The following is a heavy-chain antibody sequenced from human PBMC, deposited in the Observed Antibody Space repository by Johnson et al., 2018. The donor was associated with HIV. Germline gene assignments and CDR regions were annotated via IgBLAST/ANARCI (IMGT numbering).Heavy chain of an antibody. D-gene: IGHD1-14*01. Sequence: VQLVESGGGVVRPGGSLRLSCAASGFSFDDYGMSWVRQTPGKGLEWVSGINWNSGSIGYADSVKGRFTISRDNAKNSLYLQMNSLRDEDTALYYCAKANRAMTKGGFGAFDIWGQGTMVTVSS. V-gene: IGHV3-20*04. CDR1: GFSFDDYG. CDR2: INWNSGSI. J-gene: IGHJ3*02. CDR3: AKANRAMTKGGFGAFDI.